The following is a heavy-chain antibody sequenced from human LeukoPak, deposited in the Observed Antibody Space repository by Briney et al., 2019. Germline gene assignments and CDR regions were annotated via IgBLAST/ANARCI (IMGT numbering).Heavy chain of an antibody. V-gene: IGHV4-34*01. CDR1: GGSFSGYY. CDR3: ARQTTGNYYGSGSYRWGSGYYYYYMDV. Sequence: SETLSLTCAVYGGSFSGYYWSWIRQPPGKGLEWIGEINHSGSTNYNPSLKSRVTISVDTSKNQFSLKLSSVTAADTAVYYCARQTTGNYYGSGSYRWGSGYYYYYMDVWGKGTTVTISS. D-gene: IGHD3-10*01. J-gene: IGHJ6*03. CDR2: INHSGST.